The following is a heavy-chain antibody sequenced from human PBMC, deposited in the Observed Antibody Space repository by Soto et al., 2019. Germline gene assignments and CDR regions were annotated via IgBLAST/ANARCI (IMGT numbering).Heavy chain of an antibody. CDR1: GYTFTSYG. D-gene: IGHD1-26*01. Sequence: QVQLVQSGGEVKKPGASVKVSCKASGYTFTSYGISWERQAPGQGLEWMGRISAYNGNTYYAQKLQGRVTMTTDTSTSTAYLELRSLRSDATAVDYCARVVGARGLWFDPWGQGTLVTVSS. CDR3: ARVVGARGLWFDP. J-gene: IGHJ5*02. V-gene: IGHV1-18*01. CDR2: ISAYNGNT.